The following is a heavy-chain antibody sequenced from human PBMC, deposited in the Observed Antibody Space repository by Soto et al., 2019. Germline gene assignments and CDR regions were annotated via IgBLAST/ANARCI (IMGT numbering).Heavy chain of an antibody. CDR1: GFTFSSYG. D-gene: IGHD3-16*01. CDR3: AKDEYWESHFYYFMDL. Sequence: GGSLRLSCAASGFTFSSYGMHWVRQAPGKGLEWVAVISYDGSNKYYADSVKGRFTISRDNSKNTLFLQMSSLRSEDTAIYYCAKDEYWESHFYYFMDLWGRGTTVTVSS. CDR2: ISYDGSNK. V-gene: IGHV3-30*18. J-gene: IGHJ6*03.